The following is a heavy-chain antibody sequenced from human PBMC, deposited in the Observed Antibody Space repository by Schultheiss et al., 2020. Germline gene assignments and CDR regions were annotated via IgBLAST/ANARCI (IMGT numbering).Heavy chain of an antibody. CDR2: ISGSGGTT. CDR3: ARDLYTGDRGY. V-gene: IGHV3-23*01. J-gene: IGHJ4*02. Sequence: GGSLRLSCAASGFTFSSYAMNWVRQAPGKGLEWVSAISGSGGTTYYADAVKGRFTISRDNSKNTLLLQMNSLRVEDTAVYYCARDLYTGDRGYWGQGTLVTVSS. CDR1: GFTFSSYA. D-gene: IGHD2-21*01.